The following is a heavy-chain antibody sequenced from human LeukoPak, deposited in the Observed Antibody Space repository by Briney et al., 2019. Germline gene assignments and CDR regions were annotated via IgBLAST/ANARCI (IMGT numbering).Heavy chain of an antibody. CDR3: ARTPPRGLIDY. J-gene: IGHJ4*02. CDR1: GYTFTGYH. CDR2: MSPKSGKT. V-gene: IGHV1-8*02. Sequence: ASVKVSCKASGYTFTGYHMHWVRQASGQGLEWMGWMSPKSGKTGYAQKFQGRVTITRDTSISTAYMELSSLTSEDTAVYYCARTPPRGLIDYWGQGTLVTVSS. D-gene: IGHD3-16*01.